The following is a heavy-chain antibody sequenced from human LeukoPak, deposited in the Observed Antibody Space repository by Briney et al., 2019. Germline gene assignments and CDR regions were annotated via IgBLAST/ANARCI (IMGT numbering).Heavy chain of an antibody. CDR1: GFTFSSYA. CDR3: AKEQSSSGFFDY. CDR2: ISGRGDRT. D-gene: IGHD6-6*01. V-gene: IGHV3-23*01. Sequence: GGSLRLSCAASGFTFSSYAMSWVRQAPGKGLEWVAAISGRGDRTYYADSVKGRFTISRDNSKNTLYLQMNSLRAEDTAVYYCAKEQSSSGFFDYWGQGTLVTVSS. J-gene: IGHJ4*02.